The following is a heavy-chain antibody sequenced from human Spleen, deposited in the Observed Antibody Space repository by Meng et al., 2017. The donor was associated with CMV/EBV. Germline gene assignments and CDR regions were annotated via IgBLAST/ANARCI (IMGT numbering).Heavy chain of an antibody. CDR1: GGSISSGDYY. V-gene: IGHV4-30-4*08. D-gene: IGHD6-13*01. CDR3: ARDATYSSSWQYYFDY. CDR2: IYYSGST. J-gene: IGHJ4*02. Sequence: QVQLQESGPVLVKPSQTLSLTCTVSGGSISSGDYYWSWIRQPPGKGLEWIGYIYYSGSTYYNPSLKSRVTISVDTSKNQFSLKLSSVTAADTAVYYCARDATYSSSWQYYFDYWGQGTLVTVSS.